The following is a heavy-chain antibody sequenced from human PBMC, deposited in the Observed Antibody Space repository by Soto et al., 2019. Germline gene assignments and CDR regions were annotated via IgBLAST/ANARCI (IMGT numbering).Heavy chain of an antibody. CDR2: ISSSGSYI. J-gene: IGHJ5*02. V-gene: IGHV3-21*01. CDR3: ARVAPYRRGVITISGVGDLNLFDP. D-gene: IGHD3-3*01. CDR1: GFIFSSYN. Sequence: GGSLRLSCAASGFIFSSYNMHWARQAPGKGLEWVSSISSSGSYIFYADSVRGRFTISRDNAKRSLYLQMNSLRAEDTAVYYCARVAPYRRGVITISGVGDLNLFDPWGQGTLVTVSS.